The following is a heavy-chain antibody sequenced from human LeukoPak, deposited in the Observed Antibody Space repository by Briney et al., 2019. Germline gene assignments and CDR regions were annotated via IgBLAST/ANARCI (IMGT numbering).Heavy chain of an antibody. CDR3: ARHPLRLQWLQFDY. V-gene: IGHV4-59*08. CDR1: GGSISSYY. J-gene: IGHJ4*02. CDR2: IYYSGST. Sequence: SGTLSLTCTVSGGSISSYYWSWIRQPPGKGLEWIGYIYYSGSTNYNPSLKSRVTISVDTSKNQFSLKLSSVTAADTAVYYCARHPLRLQWLQFDYWGQGTLVTVSS. D-gene: IGHD5-24*01.